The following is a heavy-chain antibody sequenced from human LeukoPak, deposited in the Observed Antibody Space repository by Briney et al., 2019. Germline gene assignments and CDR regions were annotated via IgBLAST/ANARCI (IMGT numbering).Heavy chain of an antibody. CDR2: INAGNGNT. Sequence: GASVKVSCKASGYTFTSYAMHWVRQAPGQRLEWMGWINAGNGNTKYSQKFQGRVTITRDTSVSTAYMELSSLRSEDTAVYYCARGGARGFFITTGDYWGQGTLVTVSS. CDR3: ARGGARGFFITTGDY. D-gene: IGHD3-22*01. J-gene: IGHJ4*02. V-gene: IGHV1-3*01. CDR1: GYTFTSYA.